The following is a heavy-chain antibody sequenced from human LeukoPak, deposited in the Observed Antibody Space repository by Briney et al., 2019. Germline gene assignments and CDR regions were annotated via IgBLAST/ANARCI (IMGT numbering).Heavy chain of an antibody. J-gene: IGHJ4*02. V-gene: IGHV3-74*01. Sequence: GGSLRLSCASSGFTFSSYWMHWVRQAPGKGLLWVSRINSDGSSTSYADSVKGRFTISRDNAKNTLYLQMNSLRAEDTAVYYCARRIAAAAAPYYFDYWGQGTLVTVSS. D-gene: IGHD6-13*01. CDR3: ARRIAAAAAPYYFDY. CDR2: INSDGSST. CDR1: GFTFSSYW.